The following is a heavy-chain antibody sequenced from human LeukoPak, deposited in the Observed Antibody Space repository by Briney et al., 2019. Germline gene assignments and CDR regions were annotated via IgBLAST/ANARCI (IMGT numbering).Heavy chain of an antibody. D-gene: IGHD3/OR15-3a*01. CDR2: ISGSGATT. Sequence: GGSLRLSCAASGFTFSSYEMNWVRQAPGKGLEWVSDISGSGATTSFADSVKGRFTISRDNSKNTLYLQMNSLRAEDTAVYYCAKVRGLYYYYGMDVWGQGTTVTVSS. CDR1: GFTFSSYE. J-gene: IGHJ6*02. V-gene: IGHV3-23*01. CDR3: AKVRGLYYYYGMDV.